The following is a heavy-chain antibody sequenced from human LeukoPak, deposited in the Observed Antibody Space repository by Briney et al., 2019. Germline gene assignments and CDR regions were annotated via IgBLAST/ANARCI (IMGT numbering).Heavy chain of an antibody. CDR2: INPSSSPI. Sequence: PGGSLRLSCEASGFTFSASFMNWVRQAPGKGLEWVSFINPSSSPIYYADSVNGRFTISRDNAKNTLYLEMSSLRAEDTAVYYCARETYDRSGYPLFRKWGQGTLVIVSS. CDR1: GFTFSASF. D-gene: IGHD3-22*01. V-gene: IGHV3-48*04. CDR3: ARETYDRSGYPLFRK. J-gene: IGHJ1*01.